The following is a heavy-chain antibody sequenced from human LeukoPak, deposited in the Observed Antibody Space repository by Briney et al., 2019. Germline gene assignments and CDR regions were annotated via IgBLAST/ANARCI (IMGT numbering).Heavy chain of an antibody. CDR3: ARPGDDY. Sequence: PSETLSLTCAVSGNSISSGYYWGWIRQPPGKGLEWIGSIYHSGSTYYNPSLKSRVTISVDTSKNQFSLKLSSVTAADTAVYYCARPGDDYWGQGTLVTVSS. V-gene: IGHV4-38-2*01. J-gene: IGHJ4*02. CDR1: GNSISSGYY. CDR2: IYHSGST. D-gene: IGHD3-16*01.